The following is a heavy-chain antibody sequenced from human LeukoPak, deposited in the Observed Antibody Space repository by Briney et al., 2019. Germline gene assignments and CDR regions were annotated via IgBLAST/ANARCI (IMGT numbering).Heavy chain of an antibody. CDR2: IWYDGSIQ. Sequence: GGSLRLSCAASGFTFSSYHMHWLPQAPGKGLEGVAAIWYDGSIQYYADYVKGRFTISRDNSKNTLYLQMHSLRAEETAVYYCARAGYCSGGISYGSDYWGQGTLVSVSS. J-gene: IGHJ4*02. CDR3: ARAGYCSGGISYGSDY. CDR1: GFTFSSYH. V-gene: IGHV3-33*01. D-gene: IGHD2-15*01.